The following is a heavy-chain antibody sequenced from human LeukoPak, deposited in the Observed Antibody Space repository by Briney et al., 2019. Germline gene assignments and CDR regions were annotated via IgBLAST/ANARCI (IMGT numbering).Heavy chain of an antibody. D-gene: IGHD3-9*01. CDR2: INPNSGGT. V-gene: IGHV1-2*04. CDR3: AIEYYDILTGYPTPDYGMDV. J-gene: IGHJ6*02. CDR1: GGTFSSYA. Sequence: ASVKVSCKASGGTFSSYAISWVRQAPGQGLEWMGWINPNSGGTNYAQKFQGWVTMTRDTSISTAYMELSRLRSDDTAVYYCAIEYYDILTGYPTPDYGMDVWGQGTTVTVSS.